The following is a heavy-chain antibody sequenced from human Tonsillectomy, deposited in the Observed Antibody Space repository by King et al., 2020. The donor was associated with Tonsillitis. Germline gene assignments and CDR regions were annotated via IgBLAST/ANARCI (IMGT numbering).Heavy chain of an antibody. CDR1: GDSISSSSYH. CDR2: IYYSVNT. CDR3: ARHGAIFGERGDYYDYGMDV. V-gene: IGHV4-39*01. J-gene: IGHJ6*02. Sequence: QLQESGPGLVKPSETLSLICTVSGDSISSSSYHWGWIRQPPGKGLEWIGGIYYSVNTYYNPSLKDGVSISVDTSKNQFSLKPSSGTAADTAVYYCARHGAIFGERGDYYDYGMDVWGQGTTVTVFS. D-gene: IGHD3-3*01.